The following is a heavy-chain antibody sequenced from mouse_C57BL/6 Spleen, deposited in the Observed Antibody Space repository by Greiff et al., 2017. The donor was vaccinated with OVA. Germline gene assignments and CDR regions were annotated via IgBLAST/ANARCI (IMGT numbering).Heavy chain of an antibody. CDR2: IDPSDSET. J-gene: IGHJ4*01. Sequence: QVQLQQPGAELVRPGSSMKLSCKASGYTFTSYWMHWVKQRPIQGLEWIGNIDPSDSETHYNQKFKGKATLTVDKSSSTAYMQLSSLTSEDSACYYWALLLLTAPDALESWGPGAPVTVSP. CDR3: ALLLLTAPDALES. D-gene: IGHD1-1*01. CDR1: GYTFTSYW. V-gene: IGHV1-52*01.